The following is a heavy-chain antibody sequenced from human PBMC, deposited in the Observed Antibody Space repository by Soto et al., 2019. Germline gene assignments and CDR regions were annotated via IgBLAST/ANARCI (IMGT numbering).Heavy chain of an antibody. V-gene: IGHV1-18*04. Sequence: QVQLVQSGAEVKKPGASVKVSCKASGYTLTSYGISWVRQAPGQGREWMGWVSAYNGNTNYAHKLQGRGTMATDTFTSTAYMELRRLRSDDTAVDYCARSVLFGLWLVLERYYFDYWGQGTLVTVSS. J-gene: IGHJ4*02. D-gene: IGHD6-19*01. CDR2: VSAYNGNT. CDR3: ARSVLFGLWLVLERYYFDY. CDR1: GYTLTSYG.